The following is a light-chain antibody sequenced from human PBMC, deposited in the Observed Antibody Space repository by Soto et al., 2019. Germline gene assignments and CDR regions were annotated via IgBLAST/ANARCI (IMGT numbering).Light chain of an antibody. CDR1: NIGSKS. CDR2: DDR. V-gene: IGLV3-21*02. CDR3: QVWDRSSDHYV. J-gene: IGLJ1*01. Sequence: SYVMTQPAWVSAAPGQTARIPCEGNNIGSKSVHWYQQKPGQAPVLVVYDDRDRPSGIPERFSGSNSGNTATLTISRVEAGDEADYYCQVWDRSSDHYVFGTGTKLTVL.